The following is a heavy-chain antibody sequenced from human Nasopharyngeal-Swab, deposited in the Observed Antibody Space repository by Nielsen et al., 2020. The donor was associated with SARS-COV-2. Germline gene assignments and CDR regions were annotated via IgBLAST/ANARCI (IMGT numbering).Heavy chain of an antibody. V-gene: IGHV6-1*01. CDR1: GDSVSNNRAA. J-gene: IGHJ3*01. Sequence: QTPSLTRAISGDSVSNNRAAWSWIRQSPTRGLEWLGRTYYRSQWNYDYADSVRGRVTVNPDTSRNQVSLHLNSVTPEDTAVYYCARIQQQLPGIVWGQGTMVIVSS. CDR3: ARIQQQLPGIV. CDR2: TYYRSQWNY. D-gene: IGHD6-13*01.